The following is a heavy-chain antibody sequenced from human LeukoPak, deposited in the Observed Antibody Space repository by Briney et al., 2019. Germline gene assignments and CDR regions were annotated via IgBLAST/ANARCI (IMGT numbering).Heavy chain of an antibody. CDR1: GGSISSGGYS. CDR2: IYHSGST. Sequence: SETLSLTCAVSGGSISSGGYSWSWIRQPPGKGLEWIGYIYHSGSTYYNPSLKSRVTISVDRSKNQLSLKLSSVTAADTAVYYCARSYCSGGSCYSSLYFQHWGQGTLVTVSS. V-gene: IGHV4-30-2*01. CDR3: ARSYCSGGSCYSSLYFQH. J-gene: IGHJ1*01. D-gene: IGHD2-15*01.